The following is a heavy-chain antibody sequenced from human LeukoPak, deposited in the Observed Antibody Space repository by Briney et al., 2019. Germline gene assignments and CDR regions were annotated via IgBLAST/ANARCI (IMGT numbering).Heavy chain of an antibody. CDR1: GYSFTSYW. D-gene: IGHD3-22*01. J-gene: IGHJ4*02. CDR3: ARLAPYSSSSYNYDSSGYYFDY. CDR2: IYPGDSDT. Sequence: GESLKISCKGSGYSFTSYWIGWVRQMPGKGLEWMGIIYPGDSDTRYSPSFQGQVTISADKSISTAYLQWSSLKASDTAMYYCARLAPYSSSSYNYDSSGYYFDYWGQGTLVTVSS. V-gene: IGHV5-51*01.